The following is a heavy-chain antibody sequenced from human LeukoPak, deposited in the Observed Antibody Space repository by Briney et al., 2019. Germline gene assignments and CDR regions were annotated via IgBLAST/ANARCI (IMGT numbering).Heavy chain of an antibody. CDR1: GFTFSSYA. V-gene: IGHV3-23*01. CDR3: AKQFWRTQRYNWFDP. Sequence: PGGSLRLSCAASGFTFSSYAMSWGRQAPGKGLEWVSAISGSGGSTYYADSVKGRFTISRDNSKNTLYLQMNSLRAEDTAVYYCAKQFWRTQRYNWFDPWGQGTLVTVSS. D-gene: IGHD3-3*01. CDR2: ISGSGGST. J-gene: IGHJ5*02.